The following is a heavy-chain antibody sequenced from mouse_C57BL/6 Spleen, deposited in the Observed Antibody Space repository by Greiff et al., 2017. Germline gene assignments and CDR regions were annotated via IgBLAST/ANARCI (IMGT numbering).Heavy chain of an antibody. D-gene: IGHD2-4*01. CDR2: IYPGDGDT. CDR1: GYAFSSYW. J-gene: IGHJ2*01. V-gene: IGHV1-80*01. CDR3: ARGKDYDGLDY. Sequence: VQLQQSGAELVKPGASVKLSCKASGYAFSSYWMNWVKQRPGQGLEWIGQIYPGDGDTNYNGQFKGKAILTSAKSPSTTYMQLSSLTSEDAAVYFCARGKDYDGLDYWGQGTTLTVSS.